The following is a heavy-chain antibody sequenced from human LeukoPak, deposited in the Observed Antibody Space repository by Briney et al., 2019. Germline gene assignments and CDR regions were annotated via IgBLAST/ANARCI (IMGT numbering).Heavy chain of an antibody. CDR3: ARAYCGGDCYWDYFDS. J-gene: IGHJ4*02. CDR2: IYSGGST. D-gene: IGHD2-21*02. CDR1: GFTVSSNY. V-gene: IGHV3-53*01. Sequence: GGSLRLSCAASGFTVSSNYMSWVRQAPGKGLEWASVIYSGGSTYYADSVKGRFTISRDNSKHTLYLQMSSLRAEDTAVYYCARAYCGGDCYWDYFDSWGQGTLVTVSS.